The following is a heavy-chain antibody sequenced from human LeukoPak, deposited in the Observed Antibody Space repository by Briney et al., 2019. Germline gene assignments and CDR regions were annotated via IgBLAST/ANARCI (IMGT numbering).Heavy chain of an antibody. CDR2: IYHSGST. D-gene: IGHD3-10*01. Sequence: SETLSLTCAVSGGSISSSNWWSWVRQPPGKGLEWIGEIYHSGSTNYNPSLKSRVTISVDKSKNQFSLKLSSVTAADTAVYYCVVREVLLWFGEFPRPFDPWGQGTLVTVSS. V-gene: IGHV4-4*02. CDR3: VVREVLLWFGEFPRPFDP. J-gene: IGHJ5*02. CDR1: GGSISSSNW.